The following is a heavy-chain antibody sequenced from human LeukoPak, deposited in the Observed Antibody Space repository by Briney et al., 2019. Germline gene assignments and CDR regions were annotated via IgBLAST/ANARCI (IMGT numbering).Heavy chain of an antibody. Sequence: GGSLRLSCAASGFTFSSYGMHWVRQAPGKGLEWVAFIRSDGSNKYYADSVKGRFTISRDNSKNTLYLQMNSLRAEGTAVYYCAKVGKTENYYGSGRFSYYYYMDVWGKGTTVTISS. CDR1: GFTFSSYG. V-gene: IGHV3-30*02. D-gene: IGHD3-10*01. CDR2: IRSDGSNK. CDR3: AKVGKTENYYGSGRFSYYYYMDV. J-gene: IGHJ6*03.